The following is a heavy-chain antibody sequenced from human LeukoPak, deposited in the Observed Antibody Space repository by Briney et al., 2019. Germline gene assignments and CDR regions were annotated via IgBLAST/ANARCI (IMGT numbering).Heavy chain of an antibody. Sequence: GGTLRLSCAASGFTFSTYWMHWVRQVPGKGLVWVSRINSDGSITTYADSVKGRFTISRDNAKNTLYLQMNSLRVEDTAVYYCAGGISATGGGWGQGTKVTVSS. V-gene: IGHV3-74*01. D-gene: IGHD6-13*01. J-gene: IGHJ3*01. CDR2: INSDGSIT. CDR3: AGGISATGGG. CDR1: GFTFSTYW.